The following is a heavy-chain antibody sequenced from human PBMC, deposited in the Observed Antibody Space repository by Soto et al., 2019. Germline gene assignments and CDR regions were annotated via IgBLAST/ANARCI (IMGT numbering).Heavy chain of an antibody. Sequence: QVQLVQSGAEVKRPGSSVKVSCKASGGTFGSYTVTWVRQAPGQGLEWMGRIIPLLDIAHNTQKYEGRITITADKYTNTVYLELRSLTSKDTAVYYCARLKGGAAAGTSPVLYFGLDVWGQGTTVTVSS. J-gene: IGHJ6*02. CDR1: GGTFGSYT. D-gene: IGHD6-13*01. CDR2: IIPLLDIA. CDR3: ARLKGGAAAGTSPVLYFGLDV. V-gene: IGHV1-69*02.